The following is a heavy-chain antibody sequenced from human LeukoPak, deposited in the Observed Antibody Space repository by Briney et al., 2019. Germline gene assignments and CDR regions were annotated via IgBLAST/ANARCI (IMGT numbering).Heavy chain of an antibody. CDR3: ARDSGYNAFDY. D-gene: IGHD5-12*01. V-gene: IGHV3-7*05. J-gene: IGHJ4*02. CDR2: INQDGSAK. CDR1: GFLVSNSW. Sequence: GGSPRLSCADSGFLVSNSWMAWVRQAPGRGLEWLANINQDGSAKTCVDSVKGRFTISRDNAKNSLYLQMNSLRAEDTAMYYCARDSGYNAFDYWGQGTLVTVSS.